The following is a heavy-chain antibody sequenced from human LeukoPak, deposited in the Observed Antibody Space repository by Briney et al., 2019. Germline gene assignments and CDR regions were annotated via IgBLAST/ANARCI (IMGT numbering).Heavy chain of an antibody. CDR1: GFTSSSYW. CDR2: ISGDGTAR. D-gene: IGHD4-11*01. J-gene: IGHJ6*02. V-gene: IGHV3-74*01. CDR3: AKDYGYYSSYYYGMDV. Sequence: GGSLRLSCAASGFTSSSYWMHWVRQVPGKGLVWVSRISGDGTARNYADSVKGRFTISRDDAKNTVDLQMNSLRGEDTAVYYCAKDYGYYSSYYYGMDVWGQGTTVTVSS.